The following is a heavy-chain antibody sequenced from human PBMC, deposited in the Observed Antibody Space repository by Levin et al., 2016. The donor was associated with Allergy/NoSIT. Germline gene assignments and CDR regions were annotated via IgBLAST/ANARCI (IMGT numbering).Heavy chain of an antibody. CDR2: ISSSSGTI. Sequence: GESLKISCAASGFTFSSYSMNWVRQAPGKGLEWVPYISSSSGTIYYADSVKGRFAISRDNAKNSLYLQMNSLRAEDTAVYYCARDRWVSVATDYWGQGTLVTVSS. D-gene: IGHD5-12*01. CDR3: ARDRWVSVATDY. J-gene: IGHJ4*02. CDR1: GFTFSSYS. V-gene: IGHV3-48*01.